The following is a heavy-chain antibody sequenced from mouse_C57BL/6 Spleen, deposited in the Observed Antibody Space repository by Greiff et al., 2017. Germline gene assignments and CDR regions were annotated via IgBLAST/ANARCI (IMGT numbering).Heavy chain of an antibody. D-gene: IGHD2-2*01. V-gene: IGHV5-4*01. J-gene: IGHJ1*03. CDR2: ISDGGSYT. CDR1: GFTFSSYA. CDR3: ARAMVTTRRYFDV. Sequence: EVQVVESGGGLVKPGGSLKLSCAASGFTFSSYAMSWVRQTPEKRLEWVATISDGGSYTYYPDNVKGRFTISRDNAKNNLYLQMSHLKSEDTAMYYWARAMVTTRRYFDVWGTGTTVTVSS.